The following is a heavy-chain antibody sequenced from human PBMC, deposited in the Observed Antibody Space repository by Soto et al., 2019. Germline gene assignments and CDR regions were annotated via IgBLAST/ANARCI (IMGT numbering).Heavy chain of an antibody. CDR1: GFTFNNYA. CDR2: ITSSGAA. J-gene: IGHJ5*02. CDR3: AKGESSVSARDFDP. D-gene: IGHD3-22*01. Sequence: DVQLLESGGDLPQPGGSLRLSCEASGFTFNNYAIAWVRQAPGKGLEWVSGITSSGAAYYADSVKGRFTISRDNSKNTLYLQMNSLRAEDTAVYYCAKGESSVSARDFDPWGQGTLVTVSS. V-gene: IGHV3-23*01.